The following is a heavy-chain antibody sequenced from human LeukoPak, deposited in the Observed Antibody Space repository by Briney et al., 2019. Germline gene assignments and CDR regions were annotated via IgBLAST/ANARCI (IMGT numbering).Heavy chain of an antibody. J-gene: IGHJ4*02. Sequence: GGSLRLSCAASGLTFSIYAMSWVRQAPGKGLEWVSTISDSGDRTYYADSVKGPVTISRDNSKNTVYLQMNSLRAEDTAIYYCAKDVRGGDSRAIEPIDYWGQGTLVTVSS. V-gene: IGHV3-23*01. CDR1: GLTFSIYA. D-gene: IGHD3-22*01. CDR2: ISDSGDRT. CDR3: AKDVRGGDSRAIEPIDY.